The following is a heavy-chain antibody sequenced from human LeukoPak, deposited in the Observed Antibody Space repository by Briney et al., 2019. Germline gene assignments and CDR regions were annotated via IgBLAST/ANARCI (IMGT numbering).Heavy chain of an antibody. J-gene: IGHJ6*03. Sequence: AASVKVSCKASGYTFTGYYMHWVRQAPGQGLEWMGWINPNSGGTNYAQKFQGRVTMTRDTSISTAYMELSRLRSDDTAVYYCARDKEYSSSSYHYYYYMDVWGKGTTVTVSS. CDR2: INPNSGGT. CDR1: GYTFTGYY. CDR3: ARDKEYSSSSYHYYYYMDV. D-gene: IGHD6-6*01. V-gene: IGHV1-2*02.